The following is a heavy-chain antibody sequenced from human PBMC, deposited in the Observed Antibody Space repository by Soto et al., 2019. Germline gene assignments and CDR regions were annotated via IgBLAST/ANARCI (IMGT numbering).Heavy chain of an antibody. Sequence: SVKVSCKASGGTFSSYAISWVRQAPGQGLEWMGRIIPILGIANYAQKFQGRVTITADKSTSTAYMELSSRRSEDTAVYYCARGPGILTGYFDSWGQGTLFTVSS. D-gene: IGHD3-9*01. CDR3: ARGPGILTGYFDS. CDR1: GGTFSSYA. CDR2: IIPILGIA. J-gene: IGHJ4*02. V-gene: IGHV1-69*04.